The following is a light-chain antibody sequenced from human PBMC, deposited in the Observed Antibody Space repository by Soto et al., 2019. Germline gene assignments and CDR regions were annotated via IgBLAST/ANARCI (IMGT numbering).Light chain of an antibody. V-gene: IGLV3-1*01. CDR3: QTWDSSTGVV. CDR1: NLGEKF. CDR2: QDT. Sequence: SSELTQPPSVSVSPGQTASITCSGDNLGEKFACWYHQKPGQSPVLVIYQDTKRPSGIPERFSASNSGNTATLTISGTQALDEGDYYCQTWDSSTGVVFGGGTKLTVL. J-gene: IGLJ2*01.